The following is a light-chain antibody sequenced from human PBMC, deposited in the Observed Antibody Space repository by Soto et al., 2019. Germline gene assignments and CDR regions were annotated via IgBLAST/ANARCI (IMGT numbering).Light chain of an antibody. Sequence: DIQVTQSPSSLPVSIGDRITITCRSSQSISVYLNWYQKKPGTPPKLLIYAASNLQGGVPSRFSGRGSGTDFTLTISSLQPEDFATYCCQQTYRTPYTFGQGTKLEI. CDR2: AAS. CDR1: QSISVY. V-gene: IGKV1-39*01. CDR3: QQTYRTPYT. J-gene: IGKJ2*01.